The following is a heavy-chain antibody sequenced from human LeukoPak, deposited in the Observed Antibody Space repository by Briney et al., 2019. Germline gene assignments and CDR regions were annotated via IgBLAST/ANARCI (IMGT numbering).Heavy chain of an antibody. CDR2: IYASGNT. CDR1: GGPIRSGGYY. J-gene: IGHJ5*02. Sequence: SGTLSSPFTVSGGPIRSGGYYWSSIRQPAGTGVEWIGRIYASGNTNHNPSLESRATISVDTSKNQFSLELSSVTAADTAVYYCARERLAMVRGVIPKEAWAWFDPWGQGTLLTVSP. CDR3: ARERLAMVRGVIPKEAWAWFDP. D-gene: IGHD3-10*01. V-gene: IGHV4-61*02.